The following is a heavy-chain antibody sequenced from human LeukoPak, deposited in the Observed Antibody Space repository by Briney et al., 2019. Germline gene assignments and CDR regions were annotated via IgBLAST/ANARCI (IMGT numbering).Heavy chain of an antibody. CDR3: ARAAAPYSLYYYMDV. V-gene: IGHV3-20*04. Sequence: TGGSLRLSCAASGFTVSSNYMSWVRQAPGKGLEWVSGINWNGGSTGYADSVKGRFAISRDNAKNSLYLQMNSLRAEDTALYYCARAAAPYSLYYYMDVWGKGTTVTVSS. CDR1: GFTVSSNY. D-gene: IGHD5-18*01. J-gene: IGHJ6*03. CDR2: INWNGGST.